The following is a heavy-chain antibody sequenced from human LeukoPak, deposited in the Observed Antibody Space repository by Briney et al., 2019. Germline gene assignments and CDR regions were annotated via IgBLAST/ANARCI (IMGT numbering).Heavy chain of an antibody. CDR2: IYYSGYT. CDR1: GPSISSHY. J-gene: IGHJ4*02. V-gene: IGHV4-59*11. Sequence: SETLSLTCTVSGPSISSHYWSWIRQPPGKGLEYIGYIYYSGYTTYNPSLKRRVTISLDASRNKFSLKLSSVTAADTAVYYCARGQVYFDYWGQRTLVTVSS. CDR3: ARGQVYFDY.